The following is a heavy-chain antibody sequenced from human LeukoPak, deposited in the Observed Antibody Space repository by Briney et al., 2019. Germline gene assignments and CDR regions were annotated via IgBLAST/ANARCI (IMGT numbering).Heavy chain of an antibody. V-gene: IGHV1-69*13. J-gene: IGHJ4*02. CDR2: IIPIFGSA. CDR3: ESKWYCGGDCYYQIDC. D-gene: IGHD2-21*02. Sequence: ASVKVSCTASGCTFSSNAMSWVRQAPGQGLEWMGGIIPIFGSANYAQNFQGRVTITADESKSTVYMEMNSLRSEDTAVYYCESKWYCGGDCYYQIDCWGQGSLVTVSS. CDR1: GCTFSSNA.